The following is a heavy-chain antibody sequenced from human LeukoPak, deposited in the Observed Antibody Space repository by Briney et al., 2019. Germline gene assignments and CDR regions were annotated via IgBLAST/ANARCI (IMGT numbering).Heavy chain of an antibody. V-gene: IGHV3-30-3*02. CDR3: AKTADYGGSDY. CDR1: GFTFSSNA. Sequence: PGRSLRLSCAASGFTFSSNAIHWVRQAPGKGLEWVTVISYDGSNKYYADSVKGRFTISRDNSKSTLYLQMNSLRAEDTAVYYCAKTADYGGSDYWGQGTLVTVSS. CDR2: ISYDGSNK. J-gene: IGHJ4*02. D-gene: IGHD4-23*01.